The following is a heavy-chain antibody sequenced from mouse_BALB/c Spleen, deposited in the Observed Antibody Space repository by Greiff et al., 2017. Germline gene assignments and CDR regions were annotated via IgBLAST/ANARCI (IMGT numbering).Heavy chain of an antibody. CDR2: ISSGGSYT. CDR3: ARDVDFDY. CDR1: GFTFSSYG. J-gene: IGHJ2*01. Sequence: EVKLVESGGDLVKPGGSLKLSCAASGFTFSSYGMSWVRQTPDKRLEWVATISSGGSYTYYPDSVKGRFTISRDNAKNTLYLQMSSLKSEDTAMYYCARDVDFDYWGQGTTLTVSS. V-gene: IGHV5-6*01.